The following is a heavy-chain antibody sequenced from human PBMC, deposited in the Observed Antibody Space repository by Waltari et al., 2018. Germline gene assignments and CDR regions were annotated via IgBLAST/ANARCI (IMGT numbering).Heavy chain of an antibody. Sequence: QVQLAESGGGVVQPGGSLRLSCAASGFTFLDYAMHWVRQAPGKGLEWVTLITYDGSNKYYADSVKGRFTISRDDSKNTLHLQMNSLRDEDTAIYYCARERRGYYAEYWGQGTLVTVSS. V-gene: IGHV3-30*02. CDR1: GFTFLDYA. CDR2: ITYDGSNK. CDR3: ARERRGYYAEY. J-gene: IGHJ4*02.